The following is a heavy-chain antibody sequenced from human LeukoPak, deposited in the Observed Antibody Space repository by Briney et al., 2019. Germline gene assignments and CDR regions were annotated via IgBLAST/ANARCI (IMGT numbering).Heavy chain of an antibody. D-gene: IGHD2-2*02. CDR2: INPNSGGT. CDR3: ARGVPAAIPYYYYGMDV. V-gene: IGHV1-2*02. CDR1: GYTFTGYY. J-gene: IGHJ6*02. Sequence: ASVKVSCKASGYTFTGYYMHWVRQAPGQGLEWMGWINPNSGGTNYAQKFQGRVTMTRDTSISTAYMELRSLRSDDTAVYYCARGVPAAIPYYYYGMDVWGQGTTVTVSS.